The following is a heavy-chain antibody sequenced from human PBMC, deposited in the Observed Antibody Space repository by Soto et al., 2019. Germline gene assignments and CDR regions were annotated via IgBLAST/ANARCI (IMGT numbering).Heavy chain of an antibody. D-gene: IGHD2-21*01. Sequence: PGGSLRLSCAASGFTFSNYAMSWVRQAPGKGLEWVSGIGGGGGDTYYADSVKGRFTISRDNSKSTLFLQLSSLRVEDTAIYYCAKDRVSHNSVWDPFDIWGQGTMVTVSS. CDR3: AKDRVSHNSVWDPFDI. CDR1: GFTFSNYA. V-gene: IGHV3-23*01. J-gene: IGHJ3*02. CDR2: IGGGGGDT.